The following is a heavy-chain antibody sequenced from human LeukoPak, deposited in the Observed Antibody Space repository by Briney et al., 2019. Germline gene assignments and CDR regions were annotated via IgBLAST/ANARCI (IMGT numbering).Heavy chain of an antibody. Sequence: GGSLRLSCAASGFTFSSAWMNWVRQAPGRGLEWVGRIKGQTDGGATDSAAPVKGRFTISRDDSRNTLYLQMNSLRAEDTAVYYCAKMTKNPYNWFDPWGQGTLVTVSS. CDR1: GFTFSSAW. V-gene: IGHV3-15*07. CDR3: AKMTKNPYNWFDP. D-gene: IGHD4-11*01. J-gene: IGHJ5*02. CDR2: IKGQTDGGAT.